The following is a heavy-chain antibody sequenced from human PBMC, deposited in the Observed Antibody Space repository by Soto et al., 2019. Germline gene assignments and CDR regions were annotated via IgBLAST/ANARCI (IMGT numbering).Heavy chain of an antibody. CDR3: ARGGHSSSWSFDY. CDR2: IYYSGST. J-gene: IGHJ4*02. V-gene: IGHV4-59*01. CDR1: GGSISSYY. D-gene: IGHD6-13*01. Sequence: SETLSLTCTVSGGSISSYYWSWIRQPPGKGLEWIGYIYYSGSTNYNPSLKSRVTISVDTSKNQFSLKLSSVTAADTAVYYCARGGHSSSWSFDYWGQGTLVTGS.